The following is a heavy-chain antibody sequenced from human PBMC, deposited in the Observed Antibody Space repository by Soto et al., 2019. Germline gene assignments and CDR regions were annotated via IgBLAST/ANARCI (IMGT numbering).Heavy chain of an antibody. CDR1: GFTFSSYA. J-gene: IGHJ6*02. V-gene: IGHV3-23*01. D-gene: IGHD2-2*02. CDR2: ISGSGGST. CDR3: AKDQVRLPATAIPGPWYYYYYGMDV. Sequence: GGSLRLSCAASGFTFSSYAMSWVRQAPGKGLEWVSAISGSGGSTYYADSVKGRFTISRDNSKNTLYLQMNSLRAEDTAVYYCAKDQVRLPATAIPGPWYYYYYGMDVWGQGTTVTVSS.